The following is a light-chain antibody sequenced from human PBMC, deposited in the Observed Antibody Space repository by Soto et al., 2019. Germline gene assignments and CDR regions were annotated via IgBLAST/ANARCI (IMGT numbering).Light chain of an antibody. V-gene: IGKV3-20*01. J-gene: IGKJ1*01. CDR3: QQYRT. Sequence: EIVLTPSPGTLSLSPVERATLSCRASQSVSSSYLAWYQQKPGQAPRLLIYGASSRATGIPDRFSGSGSGTDFTLTISRLEPEDFAVYYCQQYRTFGQGTKVDIK. CDR2: GAS. CDR1: QSVSSSY.